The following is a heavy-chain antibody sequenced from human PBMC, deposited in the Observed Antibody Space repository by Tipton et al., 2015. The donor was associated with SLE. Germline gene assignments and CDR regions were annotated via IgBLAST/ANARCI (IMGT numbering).Heavy chain of an antibody. J-gene: IGHJ3*02. D-gene: IGHD3-16*02. CDR1: GESFGGYY. CDR2: INHGGST. V-gene: IGHV4-34*01. CDR3: AQAHLWGSYRYASDI. Sequence: TLSLTCSVYGESFGGYYWSWIRQPPGKGLEWIGEINHGGSTNYNPSLKSRVTISVDTSKNQFFLKLSSVTAADTAVYYCAQAHLWGSYRYASDIWGQGTMVTVSS.